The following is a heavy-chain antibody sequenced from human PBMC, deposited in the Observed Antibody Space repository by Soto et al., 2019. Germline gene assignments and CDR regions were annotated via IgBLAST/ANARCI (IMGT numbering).Heavy chain of an antibody. V-gene: IGHV1-2*04. Sequence: ASVKVSCKASGYTFTGYYMHWVRQAPGQGLEWMGWINPNSGGTNYAQKFQGWVTMTRDTSISTAYMELSRLRSDDTAVYYWARSSYNWNDGAAFDIWGQGTMVTISS. CDR2: INPNSGGT. J-gene: IGHJ3*02. CDR1: GYTFTGYY. D-gene: IGHD1-20*01. CDR3: ARSSYNWNDGAAFDI.